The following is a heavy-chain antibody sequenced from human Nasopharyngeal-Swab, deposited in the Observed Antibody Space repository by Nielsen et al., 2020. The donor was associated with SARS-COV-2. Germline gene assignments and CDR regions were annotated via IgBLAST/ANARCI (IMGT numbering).Heavy chain of an antibody. V-gene: IGHV3-74*01. CDR2: INSNGRNT. J-gene: IGHJ6*02. D-gene: IGHD2-21*01. CDR3: AKAPYLRGLDV. CDR1: GFTFSNYW. Sequence: GGSLRLSCAASGFTFSNYWMHWVRQAPGKGPVWVSRINSNGRNTTYADSVKGRFTISRDNSKNTLYLQTNSLRVEDTAVYYCAKAPYLRGLDVWGQGTTVTVSS.